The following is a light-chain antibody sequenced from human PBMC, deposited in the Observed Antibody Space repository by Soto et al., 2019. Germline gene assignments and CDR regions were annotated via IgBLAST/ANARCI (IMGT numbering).Light chain of an antibody. CDR2: GAS. CDR3: QQYNNWPPT. J-gene: IGKJ1*01. Sequence: EVVMTQSPATLSVSAGERATLSCGASQSVGAHLAWYQQKRGQTPRLLIYGASTRATGIPARFSGSGSGTEFTLTISSLQSEDFAVYYCQQYNNWPPTFGQGTKVDIK. V-gene: IGKV3-15*01. CDR1: QSVGAH.